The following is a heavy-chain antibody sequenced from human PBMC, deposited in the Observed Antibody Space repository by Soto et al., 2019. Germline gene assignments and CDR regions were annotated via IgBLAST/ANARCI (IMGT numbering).Heavy chain of an antibody. Sequence: QVQLQQWGAGLLKPSETLSLTCAVYGGSFSGYYWSWIRQPPGKGLEWSGEINHSGSTNYNPSLKSRVTISVDTSKNQVSLKLSSVTAADTAVYYCARGRLAVAGTVLRVWFDSWGQGTLVTVSS. CDR2: INHSGST. D-gene: IGHD6-19*01. J-gene: IGHJ5*01. V-gene: IGHV4-34*01. CDR1: GGSFSGYY. CDR3: ARGRLAVAGTVLRVWFDS.